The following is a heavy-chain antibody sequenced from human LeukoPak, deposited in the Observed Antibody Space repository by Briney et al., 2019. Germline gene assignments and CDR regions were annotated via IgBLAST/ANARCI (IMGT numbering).Heavy chain of an antibody. CDR3: ARHGYCSGGSCEDKYYHYNMDV. J-gene: IGHJ6*02. D-gene: IGHD2-15*01. V-gene: IGHV4-59*08. CDR1: GGSVSSYY. CDR2: IYFTGST. Sequence: SETLSLTCTVSGGSVSSYYWSWIRQPPGKGLEWIGYIYFTGSTNYNPSLKSRVTISVDTSKNQFSLKLSSVTAADTAVYYCARHGYCSGGSCEDKYYHYNMDVWGQGTTVTVSS.